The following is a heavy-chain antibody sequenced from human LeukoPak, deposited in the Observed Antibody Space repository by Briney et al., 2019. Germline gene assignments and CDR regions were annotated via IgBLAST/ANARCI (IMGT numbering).Heavy chain of an antibody. CDR2: ISAYNGNT. Sequence: GVSVKVSCKASGYTFTSYGISWVRQAPGQGLEWMGWISAYNGNTNYAQKLQGRVTMTADTSTSTAYMELRSLRSDDTAVYYCAIHIVVVPAAITSSSAFDIWCQGTMVTVSS. J-gene: IGHJ3*02. CDR3: AIHIVVVPAAITSSSAFDI. CDR1: GYTFTSYG. D-gene: IGHD2-2*02. V-gene: IGHV1-18*01.